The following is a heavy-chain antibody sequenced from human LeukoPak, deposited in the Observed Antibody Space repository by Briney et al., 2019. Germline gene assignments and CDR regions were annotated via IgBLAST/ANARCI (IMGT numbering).Heavy chain of an antibody. CDR1: GFTFSRYA. J-gene: IGHJ4*02. CDR3: VRSLSDWYVFDY. V-gene: IGHV3-23*01. D-gene: IGHD6-19*01. CDR2: ITNSGETT. Sequence: GGSLRLSCEASGFTFSRYAMSWVRQAPGKGPEWASFITNSGETTTYADSVKGRFTISRDNSKNTLNLQMNSLRGEDTAVYSCVRSLSDWYVFDYWGQGTLVTVSS.